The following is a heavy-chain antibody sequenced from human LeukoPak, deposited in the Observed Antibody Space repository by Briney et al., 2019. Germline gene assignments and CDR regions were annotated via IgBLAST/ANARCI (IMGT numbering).Heavy chain of an antibody. D-gene: IGHD6-13*01. Sequence: SGGSLRLSCAASGFTFDDYGMSWVRQAPGKGLEWVSGINWNGDSTGYADSVKGRFAISRDNAKNSLYLQMNSLRAEDTALYYCARDDEEGNAFDIWGQGTMVTVSS. V-gene: IGHV3-20*04. J-gene: IGHJ3*02. CDR2: INWNGDST. CDR3: ARDDEEGNAFDI. CDR1: GFTFDDYG.